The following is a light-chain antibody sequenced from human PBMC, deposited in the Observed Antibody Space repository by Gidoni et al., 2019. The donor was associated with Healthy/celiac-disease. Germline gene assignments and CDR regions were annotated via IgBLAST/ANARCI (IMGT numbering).Light chain of an antibody. CDR2: EGS. V-gene: IGLV2-23*03. CDR3: CSYAGSSTFLYV. J-gene: IGLJ1*01. Sequence: LTQPASVSGSPGQSITISCTGTSSDVGSYNLVSWYQQHPGKAPKLMIYEGSKRPSGVSNRFSGSKSGNTASLTISGLQAEDEADYYCCSYAGSSTFLYVFGTGTKVTVL. CDR1: SSDVGSYNL.